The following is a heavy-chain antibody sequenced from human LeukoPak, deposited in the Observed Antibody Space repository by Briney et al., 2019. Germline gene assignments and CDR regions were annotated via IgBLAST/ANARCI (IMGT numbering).Heavy chain of an antibody. V-gene: IGHV1-69*13. CDR3: ASHHYDYVWGSYPFVH. Sequence: GASVKISCKASGGTFSSYAISWVRQAPGQGLEWMGGIIPIFGTANYAQKFQGRVTITADESTSTAYVELSSLRSEDTAVYCCASHHYDYVWGSYPFVHWGQGTLVTVSS. D-gene: IGHD3-16*02. CDR2: IIPIFGTA. CDR1: GGTFSSYA. J-gene: IGHJ4*02.